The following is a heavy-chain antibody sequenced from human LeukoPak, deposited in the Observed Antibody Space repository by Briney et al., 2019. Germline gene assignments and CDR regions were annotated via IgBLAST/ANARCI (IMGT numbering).Heavy chain of an antibody. CDR3: ARDSDLYSSGPNRYFQH. CDR1: GFTFSDYY. Sequence: GGSLRLSCAASGFTFSDYYMSWIRQAPGKGLEWISYISSGGSTIYYADSVRGQFTISRDNAKKSLYLQMNSLRAEDTAVYYCARDSDLYSSGPNRYFQHWGQGTLVTVSS. J-gene: IGHJ1*01. V-gene: IGHV3-11*04. CDR2: ISSGGSTI. D-gene: IGHD6-19*01.